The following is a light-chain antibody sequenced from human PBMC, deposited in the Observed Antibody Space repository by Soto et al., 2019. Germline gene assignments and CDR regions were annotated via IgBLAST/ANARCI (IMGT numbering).Light chain of an antibody. CDR2: GAS. Sequence: ELVLTQSPGTLSLSPGERDTISCRASQSVSSYLAWYQQKPGQAPRLLIYGASSRSTGIPDRFSGSGPGTDFTLTISRLEPEDFALYYCQQYGSSPITFGQRTRLEIK. CDR3: QQYGSSPIT. V-gene: IGKV3-20*01. J-gene: IGKJ5*01. CDR1: QSVSSY.